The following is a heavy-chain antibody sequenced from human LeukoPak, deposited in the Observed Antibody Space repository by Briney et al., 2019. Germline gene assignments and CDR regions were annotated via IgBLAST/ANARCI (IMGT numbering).Heavy chain of an antibody. Sequence: SETLSLTCTVSGGSISSYYWSWIRQPPGKGLEWIGYIYYSGSTNYNPSPKSRVTISVDTSRNQFSLKLSSVTAADTAVYYWARGGPDFWSGYRLYGMDVWGQGTTVTVSS. D-gene: IGHD3-3*01. V-gene: IGHV4-59*01. CDR3: ARGGPDFWSGYRLYGMDV. J-gene: IGHJ6*02. CDR1: GGSISSYY. CDR2: IYYSGST.